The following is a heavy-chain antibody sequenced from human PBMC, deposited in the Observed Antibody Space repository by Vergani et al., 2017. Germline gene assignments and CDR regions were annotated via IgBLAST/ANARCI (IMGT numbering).Heavy chain of an antibody. Sequence: EVQLVESGGGLVKPGGSLRLSCAASGFTFSSDSMNWVRQAPGKGREWVSSISSSSSYIYYADSVKGRFTISRDNAKNSLYLQMNSLRAEDTAVYYCARSILSSTSCFDWGQGTLVTVSS. CDR3: ARSILSSTSCFD. CDR2: ISSSSSYI. J-gene: IGHJ4*02. D-gene: IGHD2-2*01. CDR1: GFTFSSDS. V-gene: IGHV3-21*01.